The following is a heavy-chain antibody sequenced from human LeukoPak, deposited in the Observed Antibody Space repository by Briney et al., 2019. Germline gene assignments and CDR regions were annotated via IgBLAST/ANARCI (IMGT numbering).Heavy chain of an antibody. Sequence: SGGSLGLSCAASGFAFSAFGIHWVRQAPGKGLEWVAFIEYDGSSKLYGDSVKGRFTISRDNSKNTLYLQMNSLRPEDTAVYYCAKGSRGGYYYFDYWGQGTLVTVSS. J-gene: IGHJ4*02. CDR2: IEYDGSSK. CDR3: AKGSRGGYYYFDY. V-gene: IGHV3-30*02. D-gene: IGHD3-22*01. CDR1: GFAFSAFG.